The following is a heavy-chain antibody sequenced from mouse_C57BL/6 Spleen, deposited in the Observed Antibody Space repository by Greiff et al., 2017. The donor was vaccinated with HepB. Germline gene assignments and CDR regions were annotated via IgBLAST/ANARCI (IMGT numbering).Heavy chain of an antibody. CDR2: ISYSGST. CDR3: ARENYGSSPGYFDV. CDR1: GYSITSGYD. V-gene: IGHV3-1*01. Sequence: EVKLQESGPGMVKPSQSLSLTCTVTGYSITSGYDWHWIRHFPGNKLEWMGYISYSGSTNYNPSLKSRISITHDTSKNHFFLKLNSVTTEDTATYYCARENYGSSPGYFDVWGTGTTVTVSS. D-gene: IGHD1-1*01. J-gene: IGHJ1*03.